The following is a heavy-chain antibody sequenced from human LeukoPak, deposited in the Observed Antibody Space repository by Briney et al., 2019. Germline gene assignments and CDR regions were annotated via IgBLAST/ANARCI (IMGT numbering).Heavy chain of an antibody. CDR1: GFTFSSHG. D-gene: IGHD3-16*02. CDR3: AKSHNYVWGSYRPFDY. CDR2: ISPNGVIT. Sequence: GGTLRLSCAASGFTFSSHGMNWVRQAPGKGLEWVSGISPNGVITYYADSVKGRFTISRDNSKGTVYLQMNSLRPEDTAVYYCAKSHNYVWGSYRPFDYWGQGTLVTVSS. V-gene: IGHV3-23*01. J-gene: IGHJ4*02.